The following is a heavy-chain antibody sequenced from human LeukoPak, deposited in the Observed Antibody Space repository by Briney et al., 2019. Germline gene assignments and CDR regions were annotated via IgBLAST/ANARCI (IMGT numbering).Heavy chain of an antibody. Sequence: GGSLRLSCAASGFTFSSYAMHWVRQAPGKGLEWVAVISYDGSNKYYADSVKGRFTISRDNSKNTLYLQMNSLRAEDTAVYYCAKDRAVAGVRWFDPWGQGTLVTVSS. CDR2: ISYDGSNK. D-gene: IGHD6-19*01. CDR3: AKDRAVAGVRWFDP. J-gene: IGHJ5*02. CDR1: GFTFSSYA. V-gene: IGHV3-30*04.